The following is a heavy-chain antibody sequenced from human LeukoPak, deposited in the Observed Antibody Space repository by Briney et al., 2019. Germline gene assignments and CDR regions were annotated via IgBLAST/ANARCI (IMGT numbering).Heavy chain of an antibody. D-gene: IGHD6-19*01. CDR2: ISTTSDYI. Sequence: GGSLRLSCAASGFTFSSYNMNWVRQAPGKGLEWVSSISTTSDYIYYADSLKGRFTISRDNAKNSLYLQMNSLRAEDTAVYYCARASLEEPSSGRFNWYFDLWGRGTLVTVSS. V-gene: IGHV3-21*01. CDR3: ARASLEEPSSGRFNWYFDL. CDR1: GFTFSSYN. J-gene: IGHJ2*01.